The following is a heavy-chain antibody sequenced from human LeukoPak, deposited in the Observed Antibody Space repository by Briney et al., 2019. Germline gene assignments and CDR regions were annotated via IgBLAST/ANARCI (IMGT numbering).Heavy chain of an antibody. CDR3: ATAPAAADSF. CDR2: IERDGSKK. D-gene: IGHD6-13*01. J-gene: IGHJ4*02. V-gene: IGHV3-7*01. Sequence: PGGSLRLSCAASGFTFSSFWLTWVRQAPGKGLEWVANIERDGSKKTYVDSVKGRFTISRDNAKNSLYLQMSSRRAEDTAVYYCATAPAAADSFWGQGTLVAVSA. CDR1: GFTFSSFW.